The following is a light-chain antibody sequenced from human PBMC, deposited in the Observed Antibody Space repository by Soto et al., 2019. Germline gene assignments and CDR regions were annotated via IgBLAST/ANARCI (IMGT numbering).Light chain of an antibody. V-gene: IGLV1-40*01. Sequence: QSVLTQPPSVSGAPGQRVTISCTGSSSNIGAGYNVHWYQQVPGTSPKLLIYGDSNRPSGVPDRFSGSKSGTSASLAITGLQAEDGADYYRQSYDSSLSGWLFGGGTKLTVL. J-gene: IGLJ3*02. CDR1: SSNIGAGYN. CDR2: GDS. CDR3: QSYDSSLSGWL.